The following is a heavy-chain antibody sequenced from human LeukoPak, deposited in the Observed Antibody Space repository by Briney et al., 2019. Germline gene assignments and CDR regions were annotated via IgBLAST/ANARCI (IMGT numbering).Heavy chain of an antibody. CDR2: ISSSSSYI. V-gene: IGHV3-21*01. Sequence: GGSLRLSCAASGFTFSNYSMNWVRQAPGKGLEWVSSISSSSSYIYYADSVKGRFTISRDNAKNSLYLQMNSLRAEDTAVYYCARPLSPGYSSGWYVVDYWGQGTLVTVSS. J-gene: IGHJ4*02. D-gene: IGHD6-19*01. CDR1: GFTFSNYS. CDR3: ARPLSPGYSSGWYVVDY.